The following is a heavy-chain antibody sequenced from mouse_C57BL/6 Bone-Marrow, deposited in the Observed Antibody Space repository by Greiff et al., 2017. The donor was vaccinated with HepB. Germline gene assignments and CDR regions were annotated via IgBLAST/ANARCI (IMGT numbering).Heavy chain of an antibody. CDR3: ARHYYGSRSFDY. CDR1: GFTFSSYG. J-gene: IGHJ2*01. Sequence: EVHLVESGGDLVKPGGSLKLSCAASGFTFSSYGMSWVRQTPDKRLEWVATISSGGSYTYYPDSVKGRFTISRDNAKNTLYLQMSSLKSEDTAMYYCARHYYGSRSFDYWGQGTTLTVSS. D-gene: IGHD1-1*01. CDR2: ISSGGSYT. V-gene: IGHV5-6*01.